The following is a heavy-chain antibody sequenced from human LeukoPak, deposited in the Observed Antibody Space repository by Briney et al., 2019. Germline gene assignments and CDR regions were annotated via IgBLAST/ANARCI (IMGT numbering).Heavy chain of an antibody. CDR3: ARLPTGYPNWFDP. J-gene: IGHJ5*02. Sequence: PSETLSLTCAVSGGSISSGGYSWSWIRQPPGKGLEWIGYIYHSGSTNYNPSLKSRVTISVDRSKNQFSLKLSSVTAADTAVYYCARLPTGYPNWFDPWGQGSLVTVSS. CDR2: IYHSGST. V-gene: IGHV4-30-2*01. CDR1: GGSISSGGYS. D-gene: IGHD3-9*01.